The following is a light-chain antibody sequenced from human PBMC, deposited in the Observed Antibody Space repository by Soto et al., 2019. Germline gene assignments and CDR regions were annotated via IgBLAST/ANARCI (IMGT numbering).Light chain of an antibody. CDR1: SSDVGGYNY. J-gene: IGLJ1*01. V-gene: IGLV2-14*01. CDR3: SSYTSSSTLPSYV. CDR2: DVS. Sequence: QSALTQPASVPGSPGQSITISCTGTSSDVGGYNYVSWYQQHPGKAPKLMIYDVSNRPSGVSNRFSGSKSGNTASLTISGLQAEDEADYYCSSYTSSSTLPSYVFGTGTKVTVL.